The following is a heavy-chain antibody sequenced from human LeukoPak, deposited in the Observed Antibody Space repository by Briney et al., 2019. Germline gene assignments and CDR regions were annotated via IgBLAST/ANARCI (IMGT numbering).Heavy chain of an antibody. J-gene: IGHJ4*02. Sequence: SETLSLTCAVYGGSFSGYYWSWIRQPPGKGLEWIGEINHSGSTNYNPSLKSRVTISVDASKNQFSLKLSSVTAADTAVYYCARQRSSHKIQLWLRYYFDYWGQGTLVTVSS. CDR1: GGSFSGYY. V-gene: IGHV4-34*01. CDR2: INHSGST. CDR3: ARQRSSHKIQLWLRYYFDY. D-gene: IGHD5-18*01.